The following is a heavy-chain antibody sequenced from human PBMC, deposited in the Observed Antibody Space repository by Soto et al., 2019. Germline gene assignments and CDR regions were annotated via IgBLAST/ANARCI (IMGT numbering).Heavy chain of an antibody. CDR1: GYTFTSYA. Sequence: ASVKVSCKASGYTFTSYAMHWVRQAPGQRLEWMGWINAGNGNTKYSQKFQGRVTITRDTSASTAYMELSSLRSEDTAVYYCARGPYYYYYIDVWGKGTTVTVSS. CDR2: INAGNGNT. CDR3: ARGPYYYYYIDV. V-gene: IGHV1-3*01. J-gene: IGHJ6*03.